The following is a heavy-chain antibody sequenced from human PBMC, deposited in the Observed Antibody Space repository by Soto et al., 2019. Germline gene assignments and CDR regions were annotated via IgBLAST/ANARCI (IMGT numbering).Heavy chain of an antibody. J-gene: IGHJ4*02. Sequence: SETLSLTCTVSGGSISSYYWSWIRQPPGKGLEWIGYIYYSGSTNYNPSLKSRVTISVDTSKNQFSLKLSSVTAADTAVYYCARGGLRLGELFYWGQGTLVTVSS. D-gene: IGHD3-16*01. CDR1: GGSISSYY. V-gene: IGHV4-59*01. CDR2: IYYSGST. CDR3: ARGGLRLGELFY.